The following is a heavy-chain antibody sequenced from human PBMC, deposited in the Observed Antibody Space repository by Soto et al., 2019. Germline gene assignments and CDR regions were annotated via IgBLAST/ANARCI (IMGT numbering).Heavy chain of an antibody. J-gene: IGHJ4*02. Sequence: ASVKVSCKASGYTFTSYDINWVRQATGQGLEYLGWMNPNSGNTAYVQKFQGRVTMTWDTSITTAYMELSSLRSEDTAVYYCARANPYGSGSYNPLSVDYYFDYWGQ. V-gene: IGHV1-8*01. D-gene: IGHD3-10*01. CDR1: GYTFTSYD. CDR3: ARANPYGSGSYNPLSVDYYFDY. CDR2: MNPNSGNT.